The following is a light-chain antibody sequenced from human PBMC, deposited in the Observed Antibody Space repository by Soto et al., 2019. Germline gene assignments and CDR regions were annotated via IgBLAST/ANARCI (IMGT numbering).Light chain of an antibody. CDR1: SSDVGSYNL. CDR2: EVS. CDR3: CSYEENRNVV. J-gene: IGLJ2*01. V-gene: IGLV2-23*02. Sequence: QSVLTQPASVSGSPGQSITISCTGTSSDVGSYNLVSWYQQHPGKAPKLMIYEVSKRPSGVSNRFSGSKSGNTASLTISGPQVEEEADDYCCSYEENRNVVFAGGTKVTVL.